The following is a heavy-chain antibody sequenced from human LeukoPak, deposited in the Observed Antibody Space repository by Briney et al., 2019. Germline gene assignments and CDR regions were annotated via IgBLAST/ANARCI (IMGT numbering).Heavy chain of an antibody. CDR1: GYTFNSYD. D-gene: IGHD3-22*01. J-gene: IGHJ4*02. Sequence: ASVKVSCKASGYTFNSYDINWVRQATGQGLEWMGWMNPNSGNTGYAQKFQGRVTMTRNTSISTAYMELSSLRSEDTAVYYCARGYYDSSGYYLFDYWGQGTLVTVSS. CDR2: MNPNSGNT. V-gene: IGHV1-8*01. CDR3: ARGYYDSSGYYLFDY.